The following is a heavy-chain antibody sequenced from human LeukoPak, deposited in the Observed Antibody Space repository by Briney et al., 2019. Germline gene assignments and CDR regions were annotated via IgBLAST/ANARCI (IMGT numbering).Heavy chain of an antibody. CDR1: GYTFTGCY. V-gene: IGHV1-46*01. Sequence: ASVKVSCKASGYTFTGCYMHWVRQAPGQGLEWMGISNPSGGSSNYAQKFQGRVTMTRDTSTSTVYMELSSLRSEDTAVYYCARWTITYLDYWGQGTLVTVSS. J-gene: IGHJ4*02. CDR3: ARWTITYLDY. CDR2: SNPSGGSS. D-gene: IGHD1-14*01.